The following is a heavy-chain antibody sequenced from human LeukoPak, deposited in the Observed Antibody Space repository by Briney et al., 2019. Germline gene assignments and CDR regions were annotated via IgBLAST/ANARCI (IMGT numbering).Heavy chain of an antibody. CDR1: GGSFSGYY. V-gene: IGHV4-59*01. J-gene: IGHJ3*02. CDR2: IFYTGST. CDR3: ATLTGGDDAFDI. Sequence: SETLSLTCAVYGGSFSGYYWSWIRQPPGKGLEWIGYIFYTGSTNYNPSLKSRVTISVLTSKNRFSLKLSSVTAADTAVYYCATLTGGDDAFDIWGQGTMVTVSS. D-gene: IGHD4-23*01.